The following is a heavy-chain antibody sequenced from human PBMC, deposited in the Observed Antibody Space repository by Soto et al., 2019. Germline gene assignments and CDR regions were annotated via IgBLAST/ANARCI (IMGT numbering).Heavy chain of an antibody. CDR2: VYYSGGA. CDR3: TRDGDGRMTTNPYYYYGMDV. J-gene: IGHJ6*02. V-gene: IGHV4-59*01. CDR1: GGSISGYY. Sequence: SETLSLTCTVSGGSISGYYWSWIRQPPGKGLEWIGNVYYSGGAKYNPSVKRRVPISVDTSKNQFSLNLSSVTAADTAVYYCTRDGDGRMTTNPYYYYGMDVWGPGITVTVSS. D-gene: IGHD2-21*02.